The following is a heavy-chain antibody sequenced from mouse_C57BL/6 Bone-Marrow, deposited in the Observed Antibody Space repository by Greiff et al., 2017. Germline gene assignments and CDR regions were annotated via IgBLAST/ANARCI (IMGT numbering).Heavy chain of an antibody. J-gene: IGHJ2*01. CDR1: GYTFTSYW. V-gene: IGHV1-55*01. CDR3: AGGGGY. Sequence: QVHVKQPGAELVKPGASVKMSCKASGYTFTSYWITWVKQRPGQGLEWIGDIYPGSGSTNYNEKFKSKATLTVDTSSSTAYMQLSSLTSEDAAVYYCAGGGGYWGQGTTLTVSS. CDR2: IYPGSGST.